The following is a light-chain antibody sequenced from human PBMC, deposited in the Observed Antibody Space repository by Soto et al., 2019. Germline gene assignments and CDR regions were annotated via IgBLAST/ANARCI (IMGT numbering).Light chain of an antibody. V-gene: IGKV3-15*01. CDR2: GAS. Sequence: EILMTQSPATLSLSPGERPTFSCRASQSVSSNLACYRQKPAQAPRLHIYGASTRATGIPARFSGSGSGTEFTLTISSLQSEDFAVYYCQQYNNWGTFGQGTKVEIK. J-gene: IGKJ1*01. CDR3: QQYNNWGT. CDR1: QSVSSN.